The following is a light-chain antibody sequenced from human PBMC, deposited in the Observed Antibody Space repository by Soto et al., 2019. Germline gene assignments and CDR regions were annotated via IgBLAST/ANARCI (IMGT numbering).Light chain of an antibody. CDR2: DAS. Sequence: EIVMTQSPATLSVSPGERATLYCRASQSVSSYLGWYQQKPGQAPRLLIYDASNRATGIPARFSGSGSGTDFTLTISSLEPEDFAVYYCQQRSNWLIFGGGTKVDIK. J-gene: IGKJ4*01. CDR1: QSVSSY. V-gene: IGKV3-11*01. CDR3: QQRSNWLI.